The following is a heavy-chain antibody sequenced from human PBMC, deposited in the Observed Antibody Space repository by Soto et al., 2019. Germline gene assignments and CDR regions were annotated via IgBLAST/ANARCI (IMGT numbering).Heavy chain of an antibody. V-gene: IGHV1-8*01. CDR2: VNPNNGDT. CDR3: AKVSRQGSARDFDY. CDR1: GYTFSNYD. J-gene: IGHJ4*02. D-gene: IGHD3-10*01. Sequence: QVQLVQSGAELKKPGASVKVSCKASGYTFSNYDMNWVRQATGQGPEWIGWVNPNNGDTGYAQKFQGRVTLTTDISTTTAYMELTSLRSEDTAIYSGAKVSRQGSARDFDYGGQGTLITVSS.